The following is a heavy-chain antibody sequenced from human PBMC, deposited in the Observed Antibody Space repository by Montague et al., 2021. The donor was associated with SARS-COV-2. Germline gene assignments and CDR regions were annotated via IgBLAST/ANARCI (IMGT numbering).Heavy chain of an antibody. CDR2: IYYSGST. Sequence: SETLSLTCTVDGGSGSSRSYYRGWNRKPPGKGLEWIGSIYYSGSTHYNPSLKSRVTISVDTSKNQFSLKLSSVTAADTAVYYCERRGDYGGPRFDYWGQGTLGSVSS. J-gene: IGHJ4*02. V-gene: IGHV4-39*01. CDR3: ERRGDYGGPRFDY. CDR1: GGSGSSRSYY. D-gene: IGHD4-23*01.